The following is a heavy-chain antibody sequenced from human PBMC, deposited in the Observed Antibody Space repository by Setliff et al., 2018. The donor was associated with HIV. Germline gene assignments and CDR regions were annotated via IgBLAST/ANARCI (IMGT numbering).Heavy chain of an antibody. D-gene: IGHD3-9*01. V-gene: IGHV1-18*01. J-gene: IGHJ3*02. CDR1: GYTFTSSG. CDR3: ATSGFYDILTGPTPGVFDI. Sequence: GASVKVSCKASGYTFTSSGVSWVRQAPGQGLEWMGWISAYNGNTNYAEKFQGRVTMTEDTSTDTAYMALSSLRSEDTAMYYCATSGFYDILTGPTPGVFDIWGQGTMVTVSS. CDR2: ISAYNGNT.